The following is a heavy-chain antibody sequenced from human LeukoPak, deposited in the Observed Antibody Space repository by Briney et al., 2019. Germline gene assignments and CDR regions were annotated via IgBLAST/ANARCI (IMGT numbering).Heavy chain of an antibody. J-gene: IGHJ4*02. V-gene: IGHV3-48*02. CDR1: GFTFSSYS. Sequence: QSGGSLRLSCAASGFTFSSYSMNWVRQAPGKGLEWVSYISSSSSTIYYADSVKGRFTISRDNAKNSLYLQMNSLRDEDTAVYYCARGPPYYDSSGYVEYWGQGTLVTVSS. CDR3: ARGPPYYDSSGYVEY. D-gene: IGHD3-22*01. CDR2: ISSSSSTI.